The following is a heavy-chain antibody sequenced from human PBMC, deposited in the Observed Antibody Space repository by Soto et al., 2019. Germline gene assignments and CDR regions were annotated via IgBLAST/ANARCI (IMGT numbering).Heavy chain of an antibody. CDR2: TYYRSKWYN. CDR3: ARDRHYGSGRPGWFDP. D-gene: IGHD3-10*01. CDR1: GDSVSSNSAA. Sequence: SQTLSLTCAISGDSVSSNSAAWNWIRQSPSRGLEWLGRTYYRSKWYNDYAVSAKRRITIHTDTSRIQLALQMKTVPPKAMHVYSCARDRHYGSGRPGWFDPWGQGTRVTVPS. V-gene: IGHV6-1*01. J-gene: IGHJ5*02.